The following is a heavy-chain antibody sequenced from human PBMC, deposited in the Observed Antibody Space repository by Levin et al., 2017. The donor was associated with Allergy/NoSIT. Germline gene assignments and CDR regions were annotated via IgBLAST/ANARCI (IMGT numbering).Heavy chain of an antibody. CDR1: GGSISSGGYS. Sequence: SQTLSLTCAVSGGSISSGGYSWSWIRQPPGKGLEWIGYIYHSGSTYYNPSLKSRVTISVDRSKNQFSLELSSVTAADTAVYYCARDLGSGYEGLGSWFDPWGQGTLVTVSS. V-gene: IGHV4-30-2*01. J-gene: IGHJ5*02. CDR3: ARDLGSGYEGLGSWFDP. CDR2: IYHSGST. D-gene: IGHD5-12*01.